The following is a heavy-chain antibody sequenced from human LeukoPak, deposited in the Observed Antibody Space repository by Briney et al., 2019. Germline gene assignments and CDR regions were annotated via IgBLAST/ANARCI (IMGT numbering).Heavy chain of an antibody. CDR3: ARGVGLRYFDWLSTPAPTYYFDY. Sequence: PSETLSLTCTVSGGSISSYYWSWIRQPPGKGLEWIGEINHSGSTNYNPSLKSRVTISVDTSKNQFSLKLSSVTAADTAVYYCARGVGLRYFDWLSTPAPTYYFDYWGQGTLVTVSS. CDR1: GGSISSYY. V-gene: IGHV4-34*01. D-gene: IGHD3-9*01. J-gene: IGHJ4*02. CDR2: INHSGST.